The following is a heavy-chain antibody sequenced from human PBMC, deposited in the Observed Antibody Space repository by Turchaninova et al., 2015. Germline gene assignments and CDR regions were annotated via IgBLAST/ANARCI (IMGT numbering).Heavy chain of an antibody. Sequence: TVSGSGAITYYADSVKGRFTISRDNSQNTLYLKMNSLGAEDTAVYFCARIVEVTTSHYHFDYWGQGTLVTVSS. CDR3: ARIVEVTTSHYHFDY. CDR2: VSGSGAIT. V-gene: IGHV3-23*01. D-gene: IGHD2-21*02. J-gene: IGHJ4*02.